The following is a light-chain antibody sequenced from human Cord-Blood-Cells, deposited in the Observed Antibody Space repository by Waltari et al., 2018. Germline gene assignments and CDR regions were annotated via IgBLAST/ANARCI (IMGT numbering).Light chain of an antibody. CDR3: QQYDNLPIT. J-gene: IGKJ5*01. V-gene: IGKV1-33*01. Sequence: DIQMTQSPSSLSASVAARVTLTCQASQDISNYLNWYKQKPEKAPKLLIYDASNLETGVPSRFSVSGSGTDFTITISSLQPEDSATYYCQQYDNLPITFGQGTRLEIK. CDR2: DAS. CDR1: QDISNY.